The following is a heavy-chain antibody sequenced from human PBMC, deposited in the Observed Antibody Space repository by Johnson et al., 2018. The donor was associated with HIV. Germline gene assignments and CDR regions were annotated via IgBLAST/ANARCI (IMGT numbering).Heavy chain of an antibody. Sequence: VQLVESGGGLVQPGGSLRLSCAASGFTFSNAWMSWVRQVPGKGLEWVGRLKSKVGGATTDYAVPVKGRFSISGDDSQITIYLEMTDLRTEDTAVYYCATHGALMSGVDAFDIWGQGTMVTVSS. J-gene: IGHJ3*02. V-gene: IGHV3-15*01. CDR1: GFTFSNAW. CDR2: LKSKVGGATT. D-gene: IGHD2-8*01. CDR3: ATHGALMSGVDAFDI.